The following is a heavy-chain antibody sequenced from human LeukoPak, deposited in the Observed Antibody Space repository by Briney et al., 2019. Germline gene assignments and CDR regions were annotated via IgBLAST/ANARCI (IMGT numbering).Heavy chain of an antibody. Sequence: SETLSLTCAVSGGSISSYYVSWIRQPPGKGLEWIGNIYYSGSTNYNPSLKSRVTISVDTSKNQFSLKLSSVTAADTAVYYCTRGSISYYYMDVWGKGTTVTISS. D-gene: IGHD3-9*01. CDR3: TRGSISYYYMDV. CDR2: IYYSGST. CDR1: GGSISSYY. V-gene: IGHV4-59*01. J-gene: IGHJ6*03.